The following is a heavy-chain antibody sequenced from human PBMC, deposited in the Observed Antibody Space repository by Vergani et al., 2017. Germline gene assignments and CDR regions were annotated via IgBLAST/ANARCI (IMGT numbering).Heavy chain of an antibody. CDR2: IYYSGST. V-gene: IGHV4-30-4*08. J-gene: IGHJ5*02. CDR3: AKCRSDYSVRGGFDP. D-gene: IGHD4-11*01. Sequence: QVQLQESGPGLVKPSQTLSLTCTVSGGSISSGDYYWSWIRQPPGKGLEWIGYIYYSGSTYYNPSLKRRVTIAVETSKNQLSRKLSTVTATDTAVYYCAKCRSDYSVRGGFDPWGQGTLVTVSS. CDR1: GGSISSGDYY.